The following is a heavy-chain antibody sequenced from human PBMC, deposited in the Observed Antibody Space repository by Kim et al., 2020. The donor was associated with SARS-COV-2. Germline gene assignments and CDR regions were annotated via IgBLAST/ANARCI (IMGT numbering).Heavy chain of an antibody. CDR3: ARLLPTRYGMDV. Sequence: YYADSVKCRFTISRDNAKNSLYLQMNSLRAEDTAVYYCARLLPTRYGMDVWGQGTTVTVSS. V-gene: IGHV3-21*01. J-gene: IGHJ6*02.